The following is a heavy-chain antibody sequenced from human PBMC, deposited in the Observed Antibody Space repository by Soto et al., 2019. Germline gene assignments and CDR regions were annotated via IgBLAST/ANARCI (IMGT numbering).Heavy chain of an antibody. CDR1: GGSISIYY. V-gene: IGHV4-59*08. Sequence: SETLSLTCTVSGGSISIYYWSWIRQPPGKGLEWIGYIYYSGSTNYNPSLKSRVTISVDTSKNQFSLKLSSVTAADTAVYYCASYDFWSGYLVRGKGTTVTVSS. CDR2: IYYSGST. J-gene: IGHJ6*04. D-gene: IGHD3-3*01. CDR3: ASYDFWSGYLV.